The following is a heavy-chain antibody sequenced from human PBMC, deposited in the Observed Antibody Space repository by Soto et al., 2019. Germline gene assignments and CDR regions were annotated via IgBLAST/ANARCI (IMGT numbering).Heavy chain of an antibody. CDR3: ARQGDTDYRGNSVTFDY. V-gene: IGHV5-51*01. CDR1: GYSFTTYW. J-gene: IGHJ4*02. CDR2: IYPGDSDT. Sequence: EESLKVSCKGSGYSFTTYWIGWVRQMPGKGLEWMGIIYPGDSDTRYIPSFQGQVTISVDKSINTAYLQWSSLKASDTALYYCARQGDTDYRGNSVTFDYWGQGTQVTVSS. D-gene: IGHD4-17*01.